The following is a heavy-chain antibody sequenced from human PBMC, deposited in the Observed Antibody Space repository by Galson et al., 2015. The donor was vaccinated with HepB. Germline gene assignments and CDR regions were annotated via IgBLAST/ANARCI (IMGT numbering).Heavy chain of an antibody. D-gene: IGHD2-21*01. V-gene: IGHV3-74*01. Sequence: SLRLSCATSGFTFSGYWMHWVRQAPGKGLVWVSRIKSDGSSTSYADSVKGRFTISRDNAKNTLYLQMNSLRAEDTAVYYCARSDWFDPWGQGTLVTVSS. J-gene: IGHJ5*02. CDR1: GFTFSGYW. CDR3: ARSDWFDP. CDR2: IKSDGSST.